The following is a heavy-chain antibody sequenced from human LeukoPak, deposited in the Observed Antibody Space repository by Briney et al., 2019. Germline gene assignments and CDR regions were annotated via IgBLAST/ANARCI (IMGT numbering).Heavy chain of an antibody. V-gene: IGHV3-33*08. CDR3: ARDSEFVTMVRGANYYYYGMDV. Sequence: GGSLRLSCAASGFTFSSYAMSWVRQAPGKGLEWMAVIWYDGSNKYYADSVKGRFTISRDNSKNTLYLQMNSLRAEDTAVYYCARDSEFVTMVRGANYYYYGMDVWGQGTTVTVSS. CDR2: IWYDGSNK. D-gene: IGHD3-10*01. J-gene: IGHJ6*02. CDR1: GFTFSSYA.